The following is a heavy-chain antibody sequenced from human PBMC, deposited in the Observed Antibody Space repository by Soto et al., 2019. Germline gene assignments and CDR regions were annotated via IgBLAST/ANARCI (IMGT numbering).Heavy chain of an antibody. CDR2: ISAYNGNT. Sequence: VKRVQSGAEVKKPGASVKVSGKASGYTFTSYGISWLRQAPGQGLEWMGWISAYNGNTNYAQKLQGRVTMTTDTSTSTAYMELRSLRSDDTAVYYCARDNPSVLDAFDIWGQGTMVTVSS. D-gene: IGHD2-8*01. J-gene: IGHJ3*02. V-gene: IGHV1-18*01. CDR1: GYTFTSYG. CDR3: ARDNPSVLDAFDI.